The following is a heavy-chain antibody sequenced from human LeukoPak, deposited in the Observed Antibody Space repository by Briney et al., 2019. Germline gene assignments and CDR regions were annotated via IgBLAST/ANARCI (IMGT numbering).Heavy chain of an antibody. Sequence: SETLSLTCAVYGGSFSGYYWSWIRQPPGKGLEWIGEINHSGSTNYNPSLKSRVTISVDTSKNQFSLKLSSVTAADTAVYYCARLYHYGSGSYYTDYWGQGTLVTVSS. CDR2: INHSGST. D-gene: IGHD3-10*01. V-gene: IGHV4-34*01. J-gene: IGHJ4*02. CDR3: ARLYHYGSGSYYTDY. CDR1: GGSFSGYY.